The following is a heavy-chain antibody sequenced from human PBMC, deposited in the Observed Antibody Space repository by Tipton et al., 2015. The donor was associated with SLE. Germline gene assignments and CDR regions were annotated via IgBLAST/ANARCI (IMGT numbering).Heavy chain of an antibody. J-gene: IGHJ2*01. Sequence: TLSLTCTVSGGPISSYYWSWIRQPPGKGLEWIGYIYYSGSTNYNPSLKSRVTISVDTSKNQFSLKLSSVTAADTAVYYCARGGTAMAYWCFDLWGRGTLVTVSS. V-gene: IGHV4-59*08. CDR2: IYYSGST. CDR3: ARGGTAMAYWCFDL. CDR1: GGPISSYY. D-gene: IGHD5-18*01.